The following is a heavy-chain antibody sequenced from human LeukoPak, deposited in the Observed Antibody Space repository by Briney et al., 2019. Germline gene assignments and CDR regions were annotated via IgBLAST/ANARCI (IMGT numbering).Heavy chain of an antibody. Sequence: GESLKISCKGSGYRFTSYWISWVRQMPGKGLEWRGIIYPGDAEKRYNPSFQGQVTITVDKSITTAYLQWSSLQASDTAIYYCARRGGGGYSYGYDYFDYWGQGTLVTVAS. CDR3: ARRGGGGYSYGYDYFDY. D-gene: IGHD5-18*01. V-gene: IGHV5-51*01. J-gene: IGHJ4*02. CDR2: IYPGDAEK. CDR1: GYRFTSYW.